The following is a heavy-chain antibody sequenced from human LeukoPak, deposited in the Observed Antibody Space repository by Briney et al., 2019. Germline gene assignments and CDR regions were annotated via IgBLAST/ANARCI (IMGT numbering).Heavy chain of an antibody. CDR3: ARGGGRIAAAETDFDY. CDR1: GFTFSSYD. D-gene: IGHD6-13*01. Sequence: GGSLRPSCAASGFTFSSYDMHWVRQATGKGLEWVSAIGTAGDTYYPGSVKGRFTISRENAKNSLYLQMNSLRAGDTAVYYCARGGGRIAAAETDFDYWGQGTLVTVSS. J-gene: IGHJ4*02. CDR2: IGTAGDT. V-gene: IGHV3-13*01.